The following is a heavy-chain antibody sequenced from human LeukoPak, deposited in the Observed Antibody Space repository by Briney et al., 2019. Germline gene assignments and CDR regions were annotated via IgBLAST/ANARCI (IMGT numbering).Heavy chain of an antibody. CDR2: IIPIFGTA. D-gene: IGHD3-22*01. V-gene: IGHV1-69*05. J-gene: IGHJ5*02. CDR1: GGTFSSYA. CDR3: ARAPLRQNYYDSSGYFSWFDP. Sequence: SVKVSCKASGGTFSSYAISWVRQAPGQGLEWMGGIIPIFGTANYAQKFQGRVTITTDESTSTAYMELSSLRSEDTAVYYCARAPLRQNYYDSSGYFSWFDPWGQGTLVTVSS.